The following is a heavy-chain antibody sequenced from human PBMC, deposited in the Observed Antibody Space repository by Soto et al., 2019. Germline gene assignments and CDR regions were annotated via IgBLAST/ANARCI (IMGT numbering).Heavy chain of an antibody. CDR3: ATSYSGYDYHYYYGMDV. CDR2: INVGNGNT. Sequence: QVQLVQSGAEEKKPGASVKDSCKASGYTFTSYAMHWVRQAPGQRLGWRGWINVGNGNTKSSQKFQGRVTTTRDTSAGRAYLELSSLRSEDRAVYYCATSYSGYDYHYYYGMDVGGQGTTVTVSS. J-gene: IGHJ6*02. V-gene: IGHV1-3*05. CDR1: GYTFTSYA. D-gene: IGHD5-12*01.